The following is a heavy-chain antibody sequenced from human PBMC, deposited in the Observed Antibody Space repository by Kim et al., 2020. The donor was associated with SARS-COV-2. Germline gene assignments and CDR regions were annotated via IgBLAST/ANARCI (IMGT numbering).Heavy chain of an antibody. Sequence: SPSLKSRLTITKDPSKNQVVLTMTNMDPVDTATYYCAHLVVVINGYYFDYWGQGTLVTVSS. D-gene: IGHD3-22*01. CDR3: AHLVVVINGYYFDY. J-gene: IGHJ4*02. V-gene: IGHV2-5*01.